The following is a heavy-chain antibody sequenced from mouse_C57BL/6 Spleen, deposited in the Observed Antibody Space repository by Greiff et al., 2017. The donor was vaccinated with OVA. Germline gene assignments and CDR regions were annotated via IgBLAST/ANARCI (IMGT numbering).Heavy chain of an antibody. J-gene: IGHJ4*01. D-gene: IGHD1-1*01. V-gene: IGHV1-85*01. Sequence: VQLQESGPELVKPGASVKLSCKASGYTFTSYDINWVKQRPGQGLEWIGWIYPRDGSTKYNEKFKGKATLTVDTSSSTAYMELHSRTSEASAVYFCARDYYGSRRYAMDYWGQGTSVTVSS. CDR3: ARDYYGSRRYAMDY. CDR2: IYPRDGST. CDR1: GYTFTSYD.